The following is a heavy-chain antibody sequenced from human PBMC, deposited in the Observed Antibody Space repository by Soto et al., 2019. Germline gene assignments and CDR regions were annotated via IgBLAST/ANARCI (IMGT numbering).Heavy chain of an antibody. Sequence: GGSLRLSCAASGFTFSNYAVTWVRQAPGKGLEWVSTISGSGGSTYYADSVKGRFTISRDNAKNSLYLQMNSLRAEDTAVYYCARYGRGYDSSGYYRPFDYWGQGTLVTVSS. CDR2: ISGSGGST. V-gene: IGHV3-23*01. CDR1: GFTFSNYA. CDR3: ARYGRGYDSSGYYRPFDY. D-gene: IGHD3-22*01. J-gene: IGHJ4*02.